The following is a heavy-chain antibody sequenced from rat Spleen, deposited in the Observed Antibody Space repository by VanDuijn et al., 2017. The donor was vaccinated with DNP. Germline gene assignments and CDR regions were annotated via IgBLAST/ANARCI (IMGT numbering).Heavy chain of an antibody. Sequence: QVQLKESGPGLVQPSQTLSLTCTVSGFSLTGYHVDWVRQPSGKGLEWMGVIWKHGATRYNSVFKSRLSFSKATSKSQVFLKLSSLQTEDTATYYCARDLIIRDTTSAMDVWGQGTSVTVSS. CDR3: ARDLIIRDTTSAMDV. CDR1: GFSLTGYH. D-gene: IGHD4-3*01. J-gene: IGHJ4*01. V-gene: IGHV2-32*01. CDR2: IWKHGAT.